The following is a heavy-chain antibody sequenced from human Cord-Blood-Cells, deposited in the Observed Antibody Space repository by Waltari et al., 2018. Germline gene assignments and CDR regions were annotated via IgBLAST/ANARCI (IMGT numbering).Heavy chain of an antibody. CDR2: IYTSGST. D-gene: IGHD6-13*01. Sequence: QVQLQESGLGLVKPSETLSLTCTVSGGSLSSYSWRWIRPPARKGLEWIGRIYTSGSTNYNPSLKSRVTMSVDTSKNQFSLKLSSVTAADTAVYYCARVYYSSSWYYFDYWGQGTLVTVSS. V-gene: IGHV4-4*07. CDR3: ARVYYSSSWYYFDY. J-gene: IGHJ4*02. CDR1: GGSLSSYS.